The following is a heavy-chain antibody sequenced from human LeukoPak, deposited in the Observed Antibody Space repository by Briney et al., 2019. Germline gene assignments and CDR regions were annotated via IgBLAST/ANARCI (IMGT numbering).Heavy chain of an antibody. CDR3: AREIYGRFDY. J-gene: IGHJ4*02. V-gene: IGHV1-18*01. D-gene: IGHD4-17*01. CDR1: GYTFTSYG. Sequence: ASVTVSCKASGYTFTSYGISWVRQAPGQGAECMGWINPYNGNTNYALKVQGRVTMTTDTSTSTAYLELRSLRSGDTAIYYCAREIYGRFDYWGQGTLVTVSS. CDR2: INPYNGNT.